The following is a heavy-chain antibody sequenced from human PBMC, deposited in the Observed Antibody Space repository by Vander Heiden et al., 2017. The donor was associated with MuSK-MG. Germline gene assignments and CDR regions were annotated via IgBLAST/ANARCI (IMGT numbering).Heavy chain of an antibody. D-gene: IGHD1-26*01. V-gene: IGHV4-38-2*01. CDR1: GYSISSGYY. J-gene: IGHJ4*02. CDR3: ARLGDYRTSSVDY. CDR2: FFHSGTT. Sequence: QVRLQESGPGLVKPSETLSLTCAVFGYSISSGYYWDWIRQPPGKGLEWIGSFFHSGTTYYNPSLKSRVTISIDTPKNRFSLRMSSVTAADTAVYYCARLGDYRTSSVDYWGQGPMVTVSS.